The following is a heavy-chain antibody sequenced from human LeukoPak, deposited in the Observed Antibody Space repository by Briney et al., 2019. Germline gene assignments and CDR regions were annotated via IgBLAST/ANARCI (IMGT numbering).Heavy chain of an antibody. CDR1: GFTVSSNY. J-gene: IGHJ4*02. Sequence: GGSLRLSCAASGFTVSSNYMSWVRQAPGKGLEWVSVIYSGGSTYYADSVKGRFTISRDNSKNTLYLQMNSLRAEDTAVYYCARDRSGDGYNYGYWGQGTLVTVSS. V-gene: IGHV3-66*01. CDR2: IYSGGST. D-gene: IGHD5-24*01. CDR3: ARDRSGDGYNYGY.